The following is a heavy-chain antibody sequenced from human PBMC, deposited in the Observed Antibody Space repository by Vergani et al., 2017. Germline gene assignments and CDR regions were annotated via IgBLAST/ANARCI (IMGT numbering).Heavy chain of an antibody. CDR2: IWYDGSNK. CDR1: GFTFSSYG. Sequence: QVQLVESGGGVVQPGRSLRLSCAASGFTFSSYGMHWVRQAPGKGLEWVAVIWYDGSNKYYADSVKGRFTISRDNSKNTLYLQMNSLRAEDTAVYYCARERREDIVATIRGLRYYYMDVWGKGTTVTVSS. CDR3: ARERREDIVATIRGLRYYYMDV. V-gene: IGHV3-33*01. J-gene: IGHJ6*03. D-gene: IGHD5-12*01.